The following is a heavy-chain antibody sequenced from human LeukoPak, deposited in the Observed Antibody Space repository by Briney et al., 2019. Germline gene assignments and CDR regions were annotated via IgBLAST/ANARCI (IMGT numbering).Heavy chain of an antibody. CDR2: ISGSGGST. J-gene: IGHJ4*02. CDR1: GFTFSSYA. Sequence: GGSLRLSCAASGFTFSSYAMSWVRQAPGKGLEWVSAISGSGGSTYYADSVKGRFTISRDNSKNTLYLQMSSLRAGDTAVYYCAKDSCGGSCYPDYWGQGTLVTVSS. D-gene: IGHD2-15*01. CDR3: AKDSCGGSCYPDY. V-gene: IGHV3-23*01.